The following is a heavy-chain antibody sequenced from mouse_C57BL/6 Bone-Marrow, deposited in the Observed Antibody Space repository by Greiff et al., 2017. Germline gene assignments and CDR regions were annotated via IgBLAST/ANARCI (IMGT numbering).Heavy chain of an antibody. CDR3: SRSKNGDSWFAY. J-gene: IGHJ3*01. V-gene: IGHV1-54*01. CDR2: SNPGSGGT. CDR1: GYAFTNYL. D-gene: IGHD4-1*01. Sequence: QVQLQQSGAELVRPGTSVKVSCKASGYAFTNYLIEWVKQRPGQGLEWIGVSNPGSGGTNYNEKLKGKATLTADKSSSTAYMQLSSLTAEDSAVYFCSRSKNGDSWFAYWGQGTLVTVSA.